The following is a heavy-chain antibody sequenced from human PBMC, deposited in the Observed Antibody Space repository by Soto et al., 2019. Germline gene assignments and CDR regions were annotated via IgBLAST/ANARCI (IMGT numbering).Heavy chain of an antibody. D-gene: IGHD5-18*01. Sequence: PSETLSLTCAVSGGSISSGGYSWSWIRQPPGKGLEWIGYIYHSGSTFYNPSLKSRVTISVDRSKNQFSLKLGSVTAADTAVYYCARAAYSYGYYWGQGTLVTVSS. CDR2: IYHSGST. CDR1: GGSISSGGYS. CDR3: ARAAYSYGYY. V-gene: IGHV4-30-2*01. J-gene: IGHJ4*02.